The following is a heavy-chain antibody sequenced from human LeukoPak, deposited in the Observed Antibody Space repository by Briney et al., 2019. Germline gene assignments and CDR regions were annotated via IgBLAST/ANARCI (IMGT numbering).Heavy chain of an antibody. V-gene: IGHV3-74*03. Sequence: GGPLRLSCAASGFTFTTFWMSWVRQAPGKGLVWVSRINNDGTTTMYADSVKGRFTLSRDNAKNTLYLQMNSLRAEDTAVYYCARVSGPGMNEYFHLWGQGTLVTVSS. CDR2: INNDGTTT. CDR1: GFTFTTFW. CDR3: ARVSGPGMNEYFHL. D-gene: IGHD3-10*01. J-gene: IGHJ1*01.